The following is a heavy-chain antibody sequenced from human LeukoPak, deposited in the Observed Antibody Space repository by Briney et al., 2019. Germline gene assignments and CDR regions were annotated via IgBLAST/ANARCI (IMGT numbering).Heavy chain of an antibody. CDR1: LFTFSSYV. Sequence: GGSLRLSCAASLFTFSSYVMSWVRQAPGRGGAGVSAISGSGGSTYYADSVKGRFTISRDNSKNTLYLQMNSLRAEDTAVYYCAKAGGSGYDLYYFDYWGQGTLVTVSS. CDR2: ISGSGGST. V-gene: IGHV3-23*01. D-gene: IGHD5-12*01. J-gene: IGHJ4*02. CDR3: AKAGGSGYDLYYFDY.